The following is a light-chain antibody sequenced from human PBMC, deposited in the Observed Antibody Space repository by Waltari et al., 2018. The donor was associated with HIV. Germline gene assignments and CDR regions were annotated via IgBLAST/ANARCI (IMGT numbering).Light chain of an antibody. CDR1: TLPRQY. CDR2: KDN. V-gene: IGLV3-25*03. CDR3: QSSDSSGAYWV. J-gene: IGLJ3*02. Sequence: SFQLTQPPSVSVSPGQTARITCSGETLPRQYVFWYQQRPGQAPVLVSYKDNGRPSGIPGRFSGSNSGTTVALTISGVQPEDEADYYCQSSDSSGAYWVFGGGTKLTVL.